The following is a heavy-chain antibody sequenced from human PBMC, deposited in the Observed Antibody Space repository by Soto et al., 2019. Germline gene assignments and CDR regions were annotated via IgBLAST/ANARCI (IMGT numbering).Heavy chain of an antibody. CDR3: ARDPHEFWTSYWFDP. V-gene: IGHV1-2*02. CDR2: INPNSGGT. J-gene: IGHJ5*02. D-gene: IGHD3-3*01. Sequence: ASVKVSCKASGYTFTGHYMHWVRQAPGQGLEWMGWINPNSGGTNYAQKFQGRVTLTTDTSTSTAYMELRSLRSDDTAIYYCARDPHEFWTSYWFDPWGQGTPVTVSS. CDR1: GYTFTGHY.